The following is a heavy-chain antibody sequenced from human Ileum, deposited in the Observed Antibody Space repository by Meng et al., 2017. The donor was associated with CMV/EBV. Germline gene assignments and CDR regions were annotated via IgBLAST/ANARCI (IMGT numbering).Heavy chain of an antibody. CDR2: INPKSGAT. V-gene: IGHV1-2*02. D-gene: IGHD3-3*01. CDR3: ARVLWSGISDFFDY. CDR1: GYTFTDFY. Sequence: QVPLVQSGAAMKKPGAPVKVSCKPSGYTFTDFYIQWVRQAPGQGLEWMGWINPKSGATIYAQKFQGRVTMTRDTSINTVYMELNSLRSDDTAVYFCARVLWSGISDFFDYWGQGTLVTVSS. J-gene: IGHJ4*02.